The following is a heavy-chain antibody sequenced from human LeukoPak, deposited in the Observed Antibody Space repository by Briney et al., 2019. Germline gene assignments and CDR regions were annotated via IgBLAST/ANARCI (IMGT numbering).Heavy chain of an antibody. V-gene: IGHV1-8*01. CDR3: ARNRAWEHFDY. J-gene: IGHJ4*02. Sequence: ASVKVSCKASGYTFTSYDINWVRQATGQGLEWMGWMNPNSGNTGYAQKFQGRVTMTTDTSTSTAYMELRSLRSDDTAVYYCARNRAWEHFDYWGQGTLVTVSS. CDR1: GYTFTSYD. D-gene: IGHD1-26*01. CDR2: MNPNSGNT.